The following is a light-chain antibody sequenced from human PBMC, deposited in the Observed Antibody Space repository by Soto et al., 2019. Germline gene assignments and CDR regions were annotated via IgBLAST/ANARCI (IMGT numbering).Light chain of an antibody. CDR1: QSVSSSY. V-gene: IGKV3-20*01. Sequence: EIVLTQSPGTLSLSPGERATLSCRASQSVSSSYLAWYQQKPGQAPRLLIYGASSRATGIPXXFSGSGSGTDFTLTISRLEPEDFAVYYCQQYGSSWTFGQGTKVEIK. CDR2: GAS. CDR3: QQYGSSWT. J-gene: IGKJ1*01.